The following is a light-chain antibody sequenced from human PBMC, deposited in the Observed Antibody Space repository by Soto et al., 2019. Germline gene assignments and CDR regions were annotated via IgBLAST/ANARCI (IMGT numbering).Light chain of an antibody. Sequence: QSVLTQPPSASGTPGQRVTISCSGSSSNIGGNTVNWYQHLPGTAPKLLIYTNNQRPSGVPDRFSGSKSGTSASRAISGLQSADETDYYCAAWDDSLNGWVFGGGTKLTVL. CDR2: TNN. CDR1: SSNIGGNT. J-gene: IGLJ3*02. V-gene: IGLV1-44*01. CDR3: AAWDDSLNGWV.